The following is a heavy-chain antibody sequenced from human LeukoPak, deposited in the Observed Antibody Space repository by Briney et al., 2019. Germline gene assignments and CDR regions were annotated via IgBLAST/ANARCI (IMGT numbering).Heavy chain of an antibody. D-gene: IGHD4-23*01. CDR2: IYYSGST. CDR1: GGSISSSSYY. J-gene: IGHJ6*03. CDR3: ARVVTTVVTHYYYYMDV. V-gene: IGHV4-39*07. Sequence: SETLSLTCTVSGGSISSSSYYWGWIRQPPGKGLEWIGSIYYSGSTYYNPSLKSRVTISVDTSKNQFSLKLSSVTAADTAVYYCARVVTTVVTHYYYYMDVWGKGTTVTISS.